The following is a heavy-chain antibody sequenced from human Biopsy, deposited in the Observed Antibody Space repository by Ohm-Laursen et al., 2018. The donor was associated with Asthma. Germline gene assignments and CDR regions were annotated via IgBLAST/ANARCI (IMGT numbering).Heavy chain of an antibody. V-gene: IGHV1-3*01. J-gene: IGHJ4*02. CDR3: ARPYYDSSGYYYENLSFDY. CDR2: INAGNGNT. D-gene: IGHD3-22*01. Sequence: GASVKVSCKASGYTFISYAIHWVCQAPGQRLEWMGWINAGNGNTKYPQKFQGRVTITRDTSASTAYMELSSLRSEDTAVYYCARPYYDSSGYYYENLSFDYWGQGTLVTVSS. CDR1: GYTFISYA.